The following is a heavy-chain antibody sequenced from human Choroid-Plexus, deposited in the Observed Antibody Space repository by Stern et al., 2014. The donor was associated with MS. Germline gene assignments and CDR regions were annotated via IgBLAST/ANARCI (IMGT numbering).Heavy chain of an antibody. Sequence: LVESGGGVFQPGGPLRLSCAASGFSFSSFGMHWVRQAPGKGLEWVALISYDGSKDYADSVKGRFAISRDNSKNTLYLQMNSLRAEDTAVYYCAKDRQYLTFFFDFWGQGSLVTVSS. V-gene: IGHV3-30*18. J-gene: IGHJ4*02. D-gene: IGHD2/OR15-2a*01. CDR2: ISYDGSK. CDR3: AKDRQYLTFFFDF. CDR1: GFSFSSFG.